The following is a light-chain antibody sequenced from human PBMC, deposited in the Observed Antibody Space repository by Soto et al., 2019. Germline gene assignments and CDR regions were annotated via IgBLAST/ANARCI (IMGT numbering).Light chain of an antibody. CDR2: RVS. Sequence: VVMTQSPLSLPVTLGQPASISCRSSHSLAHSDGNTYLSWFQQRPGQSPRRLVSRVSNRDSGVPDRFSGSGSGTDFTLRISRVEAEDVGVYYCMQGTDWPWTFGQGTNVELK. CDR1: HSLAHSDGNTY. CDR3: MQGTDWPWT. V-gene: IGKV2-30*02. J-gene: IGKJ1*01.